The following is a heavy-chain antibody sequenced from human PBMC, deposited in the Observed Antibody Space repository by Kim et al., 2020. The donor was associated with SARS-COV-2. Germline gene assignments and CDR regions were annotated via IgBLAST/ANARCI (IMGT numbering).Heavy chain of an antibody. CDR1: GFTFSSYG. Sequence: GGSLRLSCAASGFTFSSYGMHWVRQAPGKGLEWVAVIWYDGSNKYYADSVKGRFTISRDNSKNTLYLQMNSLRAEDTAVYYCARDVCVGLPPDDAFDIWGQGTMVTVSS. D-gene: IGHD1-26*01. CDR2: IWYDGSNK. V-gene: IGHV3-33*08. J-gene: IGHJ3*02. CDR3: ARDVCVGLPPDDAFDI.